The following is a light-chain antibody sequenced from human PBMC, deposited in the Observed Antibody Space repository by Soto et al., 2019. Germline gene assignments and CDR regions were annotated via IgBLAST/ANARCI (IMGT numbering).Light chain of an antibody. J-gene: IGKJ1*01. CDR1: QTITGRS. Sequence: IVLTQSPGTLSLSTGERATLSCRASQTITGRSLAWYQQKPGQAPRLLITSISTRATGIPDRFSGSGAGAHVSLTITRLEPQDFAVYYCQQFQNSRTFGQGTKVEIK. CDR3: QQFQNSRT. CDR2: SIS. V-gene: IGKV3-20*01.